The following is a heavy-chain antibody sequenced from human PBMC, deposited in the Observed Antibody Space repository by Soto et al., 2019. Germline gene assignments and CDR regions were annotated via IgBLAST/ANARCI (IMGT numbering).Heavy chain of an antibody. V-gene: IGHV4-30-4*01. J-gene: IGHJ3*01. CDR2: IYDSGIT. CDR3: ARDVAHGYTENV. Sequence: QVQLQESGPGLVKPSQTLSLACTVSGGSVRSGEHYYSWIRQPPGKGLEWIGYIYDSGITNYTPSLKGRVIMSLDRSNNQVSLKLRSVTAADTAVYFCARDVAHGYTENVWGQGTMVTVSS. D-gene: IGHD5-18*01. CDR1: GGSVRSGEHY.